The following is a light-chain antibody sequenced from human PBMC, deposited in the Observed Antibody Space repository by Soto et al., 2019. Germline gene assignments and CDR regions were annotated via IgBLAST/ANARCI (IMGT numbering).Light chain of an antibody. V-gene: IGKV3-15*01. CDR2: GAV. CDR3: QQYYAWPRT. CDR1: QSVGGD. Sequence: EIVMTQSPVTLSVSPGERATLSCRASQSVGGDLAWYQQIPGQAPRPLIYGAVTRATGVAARFSGGGSGTEFTLTVDSLQSEDLAIYYCQQYYAWPRTFGQGTKLEI. J-gene: IGKJ2*01.